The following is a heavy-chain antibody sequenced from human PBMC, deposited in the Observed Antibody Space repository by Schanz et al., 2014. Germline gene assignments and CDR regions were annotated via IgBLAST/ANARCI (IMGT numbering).Heavy chain of an antibody. CDR2: IKQDESER. Sequence: EVQLVESGGGLVQPGGSLRLSCAASGFTFSTYWMSWVRQAPGKGLEWVANIKQDESERSYVDSVKGRFTISRDNAKNSLYLQMSSLRAEDTAVYYCASSSYRLLSYYYAMDVWGQGTTVTVSS. CDR3: ASSSYRLLSYYYAMDV. V-gene: IGHV3-7*03. CDR1: GFTFSTYW. D-gene: IGHD1-26*01. J-gene: IGHJ6*02.